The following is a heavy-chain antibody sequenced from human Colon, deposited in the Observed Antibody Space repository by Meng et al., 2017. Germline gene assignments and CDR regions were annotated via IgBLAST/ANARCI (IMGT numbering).Heavy chain of an antibody. D-gene: IGHD3-10*01. CDR3: ARDPYGTLAGLSSLDI. CDR2: ISGFDGKT. Sequence: ASVKVSCKTSGYSFSNYGVGWVRQAPGQGLEWLGWISGFDGKTKHIQKLQDRVTFSTDTSTSTAYMELRGLRPDDTAVYYCARDPYGTLAGLSSLDIWGQGTRVTVSS. J-gene: IGHJ3*02. CDR1: GYSFSNYG. V-gene: IGHV1-18*04.